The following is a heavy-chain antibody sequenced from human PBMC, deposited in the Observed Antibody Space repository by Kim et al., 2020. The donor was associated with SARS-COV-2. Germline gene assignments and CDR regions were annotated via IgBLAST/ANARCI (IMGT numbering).Heavy chain of an antibody. Sequence: SETLSLTCTVSGGSISSGTFYWGWIRQPPGKGLEWIGSVYYSGNSYYNPSLKSRVTISVDTSKSHFSLKLDSVTAADTAVYYCARQPRFCTITTCFPNW. D-gene: IGHD2-2*01. CDR3: ARQPRFCTITTCFPNW. J-gene: IGHJ5*01. CDR1: GGSISSGTFY. CDR2: VYYSGNS. V-gene: IGHV4-39*01.